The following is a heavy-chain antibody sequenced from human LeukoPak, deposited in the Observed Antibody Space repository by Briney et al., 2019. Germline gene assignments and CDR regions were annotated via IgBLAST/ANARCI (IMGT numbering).Heavy chain of an antibody. V-gene: IGHV3-7*04. CDR3: ARGRLGSGWSFDY. CDR2: IKQDGSEK. D-gene: IGHD6-19*01. J-gene: IGHJ4*02. CDR1: AFTFSSYW. Sequence: GGSRRLSWAASAFTFSSYWMSWDRRAPGKVLGWVANIKQDGSEKYYVDSVKGRFTISRDNAKNSLYLRMNSLRAEDTAVYYCARGRLGSGWSFDYWGQGTLVTVSS.